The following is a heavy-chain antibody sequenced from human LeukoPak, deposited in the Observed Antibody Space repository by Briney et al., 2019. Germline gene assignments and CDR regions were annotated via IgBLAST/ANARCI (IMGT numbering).Heavy chain of an antibody. CDR2: IGTAGDT. J-gene: IGHJ4*02. Sequence: PGGSLRLSCAASGFTFSSYDMHWVRQARGKGLEWVSAIGTAGDTYYPGSVKGRFTISRENAKNSLYLQMNSLRAGDTAVYYCARASDNTMIAGDPPTFDYWGQGTLVTVSS. CDR1: GFTFSSYD. D-gene: IGHD3-22*01. V-gene: IGHV3-13*01. CDR3: ARASDNTMIAGDPPTFDY.